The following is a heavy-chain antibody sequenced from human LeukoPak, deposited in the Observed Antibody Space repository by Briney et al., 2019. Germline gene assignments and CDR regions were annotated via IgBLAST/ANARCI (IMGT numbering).Heavy chain of an antibody. D-gene: IGHD5-12*01. Sequence: TSETLSLTCTVSGGSISSYYWSWIRQPPGKGLEWIGYTYYSGSTNYNPSLKSRVTIAVGPSKNQFSLKLSSVTAADTAVYYCASSRGYSAYGGFDYWGQGTLVTVSS. V-gene: IGHV4-59*01. CDR2: TYYSGST. CDR3: ASSRGYSAYGGFDY. CDR1: GGSISSYY. J-gene: IGHJ4*02.